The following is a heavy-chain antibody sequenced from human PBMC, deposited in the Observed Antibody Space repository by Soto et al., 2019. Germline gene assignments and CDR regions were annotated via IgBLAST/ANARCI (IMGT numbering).Heavy chain of an antibody. V-gene: IGHV4-4*07. CDR3: ARDAYPNWFDF. D-gene: IGHD2-8*01. Sequence: SETLSLTCNVSGGSINSYYWSWIRQPAGKGLEWIGRISSGGSAIYNPSLKSRVTISVDTSKNQFSLRLTSVAAADTAVYFCARDAYPNWFDFWGQGTLVTVSS. J-gene: IGHJ5*01. CDR1: GGSINSYY. CDR2: ISSGGSA.